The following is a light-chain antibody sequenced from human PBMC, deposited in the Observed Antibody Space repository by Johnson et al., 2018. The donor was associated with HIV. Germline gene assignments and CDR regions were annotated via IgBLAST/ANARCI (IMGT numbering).Light chain of an antibody. CDR3: GTWDSSLSAGV. V-gene: IGLV1-51*02. Sequence: QSVLTQPPSVSAAPRQKVTISCSGSSSNIGNNYVSWYQQLPGTAPKLLIYENNKRPSGIPDRFSGSKSGTSATLGITGLQTGDEADYYCGTWDSSLSAGVFGTVTKVTVL. CDR2: ENN. CDR1: SSNIGNNY. J-gene: IGLJ1*01.